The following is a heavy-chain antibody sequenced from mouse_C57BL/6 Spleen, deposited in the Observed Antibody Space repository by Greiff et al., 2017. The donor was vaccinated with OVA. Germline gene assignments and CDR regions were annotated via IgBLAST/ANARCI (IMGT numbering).Heavy chain of an antibody. V-gene: IGHV5-17*01. CDR2: ISSGSSTI. Sequence: EVKVIESGGGLVKPGGSLKLSCAASGFTFSDYGMHWVRQAPEKGLEWVAYISSGSSTIYYADNVKGRFTISRDNAKNTLYLQMTSLRSEDTAMYYCARTRLSVVATDYWGQGTTLTVSS. CDR3: ARTRLSVVATDY. CDR1: GFTFSDYG. D-gene: IGHD1-1*01. J-gene: IGHJ2*01.